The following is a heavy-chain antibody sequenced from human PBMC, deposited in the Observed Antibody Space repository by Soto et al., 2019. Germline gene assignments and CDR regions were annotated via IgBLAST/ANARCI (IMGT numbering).Heavy chain of an antibody. Sequence: SVKVSCKASGGTFSSYAISWVRQAPGQGLEWMGGIIPIFGTANYAQKFQGRVTITADESTSTAYMELSSLRSEDTAVYYCASSIAARSRTYAFDIWGQGTMVTVSS. D-gene: IGHD6-6*01. J-gene: IGHJ3*02. CDR1: GGTFSSYA. V-gene: IGHV1-69*13. CDR3: ASSIAARSRTYAFDI. CDR2: IIPIFGTA.